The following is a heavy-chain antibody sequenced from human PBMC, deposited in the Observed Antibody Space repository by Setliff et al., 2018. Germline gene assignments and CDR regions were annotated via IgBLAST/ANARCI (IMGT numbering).Heavy chain of an antibody. Sequence: SETLSLTCTVSGGSISSSSYQWGWVRQTPGKGLEWIGSIYYSGTAYYNPSLKSRVTISVDTSKNQFSLQVTSVTATDTAVYYCARHEFVGGYYGSVTYRHFNYWGQGILVTSPQ. V-gene: IGHV4-39*01. CDR3: ARHEFVGGYYGSVTYRHFNY. D-gene: IGHD3-10*01. CDR2: IYYSGTA. CDR1: GGSISSSSYQ. J-gene: IGHJ4*02.